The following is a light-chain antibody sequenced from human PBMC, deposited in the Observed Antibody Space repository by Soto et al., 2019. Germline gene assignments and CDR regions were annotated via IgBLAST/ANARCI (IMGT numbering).Light chain of an antibody. Sequence: DIQLTQSPSFLSASVGDRVTITCRASQGISSYLAWYQQKPGKAPKLLIYAASTLQSGVPSRFXGSGSVTEFTLTISSLQPEDFATYYCQQLNSYPPWTFGQGTKVEIK. J-gene: IGKJ1*01. CDR1: QGISSY. CDR2: AAS. V-gene: IGKV1-9*01. CDR3: QQLNSYPPWT.